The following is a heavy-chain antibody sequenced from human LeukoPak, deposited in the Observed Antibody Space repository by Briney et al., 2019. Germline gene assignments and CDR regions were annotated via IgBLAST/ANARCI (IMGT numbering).Heavy chain of an antibody. CDR1: GGSISSYY. J-gene: IGHJ6*04. V-gene: IGHV4-59*13. CDR3: ARDNYGSGTLV. CDR2: IYHSGST. D-gene: IGHD3-10*01. Sequence: SETLSLTCTVSGGSISSYYWSWIRQPPGKGREGIGYIYHSGSTNYNPSLKSRVTISVDTSKNQFSLKLSSVTAADTAVYYCARDNYGSGTLVWGKGTTVTVSS.